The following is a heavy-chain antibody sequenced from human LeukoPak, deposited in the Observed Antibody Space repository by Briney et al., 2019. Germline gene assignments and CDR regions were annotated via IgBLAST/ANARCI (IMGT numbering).Heavy chain of an antibody. D-gene: IGHD3-10*01. CDR3: VRGGSNYGIIIYSRYFAY. Sequence: GGSLRLSCAASGFTFSSYWMSWVRQAPGKGLEWVANVKQDGSEKYYVDSVKGRFTISRDNSKNTLYLQMNSLRAEDTAVYYCVRGGSNYGIIIYSRYFAYWGQGTLVTVSS. V-gene: IGHV3-7*03. CDR2: VKQDGSEK. CDR1: GFTFSSYW. J-gene: IGHJ4*02.